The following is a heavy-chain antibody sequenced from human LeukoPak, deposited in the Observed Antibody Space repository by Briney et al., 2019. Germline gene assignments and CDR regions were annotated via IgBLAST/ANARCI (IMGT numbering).Heavy chain of an antibody. D-gene: IGHD3-16*02. V-gene: IGHV1-2*02. J-gene: IGHJ5*02. Sequence: ASVKVSCKASGYTFTGYYMYWVRQAPGQGLEWMGWINPNSGGTNYAQKFQGRVTMTRDTSISTAYMELSRLRSDDTAVYYCARGGSYRSTYNWFDPWGQGTLVTVSS. CDR1: GYTFTGYY. CDR2: INPNSGGT. CDR3: ARGGSYRSTYNWFDP.